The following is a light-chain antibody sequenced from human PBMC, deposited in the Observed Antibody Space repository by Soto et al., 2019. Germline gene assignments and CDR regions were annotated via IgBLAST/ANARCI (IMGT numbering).Light chain of an antibody. Sequence: EIVLTQSPGTLSLSPGERATLSCRASQTVSSSYLAWYQQKPGQAPRLLIYVPSSRATGIPDRFSGGGTGTDVTLTISRLEHEYYAVYNCQQYSSTPWTFGQGTKVEIK. CDR1: QTVSSSY. CDR3: QQYSSTPWT. CDR2: VPS. V-gene: IGKV3-20*01. J-gene: IGKJ1*01.